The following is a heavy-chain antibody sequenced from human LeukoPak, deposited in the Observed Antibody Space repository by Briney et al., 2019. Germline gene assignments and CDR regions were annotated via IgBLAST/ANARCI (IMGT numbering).Heavy chain of an antibody. CDR1: GFTFDDYA. V-gene: IGHV3-43*02. D-gene: IGHD1-26*01. CDR2: INENGDIA. J-gene: IGHJ4*02. CDR3: AKARGEPNFDH. Sequence: PGGSLRLSCAASGFTFDDYAMHWVRQGPGKSLEWVSLINENGDIAYYGDSVRGRYTVSRDSAKNSLYLQMNSLTTEDTALYYCAKARGEPNFDHWGQGTLVTVSS.